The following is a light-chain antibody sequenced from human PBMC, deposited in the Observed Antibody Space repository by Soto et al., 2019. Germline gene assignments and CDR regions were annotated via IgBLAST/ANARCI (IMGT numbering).Light chain of an antibody. V-gene: IGKV4-1*01. CDR2: WAS. CDR3: QQYYGTPYT. CDR1: QSVFYSSNNKNY. J-gene: IGKJ2*01. Sequence: DIVMTQSPDSLAVSLGERATINCKSSQSVFYSSNNKNYLAWYQQKPGHPPKLLIYWASTRESGVPDRFSGSGSGTDFTLTISGLQAEDVEVYYCQQYYGTPYTFGQGTKLEIQ.